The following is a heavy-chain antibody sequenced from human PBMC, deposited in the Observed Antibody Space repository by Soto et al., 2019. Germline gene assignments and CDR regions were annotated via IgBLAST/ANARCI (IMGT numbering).Heavy chain of an antibody. CDR3: TTEVLRYFDWLADEVGFDY. CDR1: GFTFSNAW. D-gene: IGHD3-9*01. Sequence: GGSLRLSCAASGFTFSNAWMSWVRQAPGKGLEWVGRIKSKTDGGTTDYAAPVKGRFTISRDDSKNTLYLQMNSLKTEDTAVYYCTTEVLRYFDWLADEVGFDYWGQGTLVTVSS. V-gene: IGHV3-15*01. J-gene: IGHJ4*02. CDR2: IKSKTDGGTT.